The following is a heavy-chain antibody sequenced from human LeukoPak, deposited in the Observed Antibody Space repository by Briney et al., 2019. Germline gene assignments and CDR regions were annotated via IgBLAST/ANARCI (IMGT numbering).Heavy chain of an antibody. V-gene: IGHV3-21*01. CDR1: GFTFSSYS. CDR3: AVLKAATITAFDY. CDR2: ISSSSSYI. J-gene: IGHJ4*02. D-gene: IGHD5-12*01. Sequence: PGGSLRLSCAASGFTFSSYSMNWVRQAPGKGLEWVSSISSSSSYIYYADSVKGRFTISRDNAKNSLYLQMNSLRAEDTAVYYCAVLKAATITAFDYWGQGTLVTVSS.